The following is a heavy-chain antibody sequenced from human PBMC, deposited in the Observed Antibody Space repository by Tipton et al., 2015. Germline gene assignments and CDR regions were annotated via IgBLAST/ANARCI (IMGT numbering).Heavy chain of an antibody. D-gene: IGHD4-23*01. V-gene: IGHV4-39*07. CDR2: ISHSGNT. CDR1: SDSISTSNYY. J-gene: IGHJ4*02. CDR3: ARARGRHGGLFDS. Sequence: TLSLTCSVSSDSISTSNYYWGWIRQPPGKGLEWIGSISHSGNTYYNPSLKSRVTMSRDTSKNQFSLKLTSVTAADTAVYYCARARGRHGGLFDSWGQGILVTVSS.